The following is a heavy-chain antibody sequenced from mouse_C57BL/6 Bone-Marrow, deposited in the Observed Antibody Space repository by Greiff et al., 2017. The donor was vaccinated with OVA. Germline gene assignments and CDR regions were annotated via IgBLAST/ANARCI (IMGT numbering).Heavy chain of an antibody. CDR3: VYYDYDGYYFDY. CDR1: GYTFTSYG. CDR2: IYPRSGNT. V-gene: IGHV1-81*01. Sequence: VQLQQSGAELARPGASVKLSCKASGYTFTSYGISWVKQRTGQGLEWIGEIYPRSGNTYYNEKFKGKATLTADKSSSTAYMELRSLTSEDSAVYFGVYYDYDGYYFDYWGQGTTLTVSS. D-gene: IGHD2-4*01. J-gene: IGHJ2*01.